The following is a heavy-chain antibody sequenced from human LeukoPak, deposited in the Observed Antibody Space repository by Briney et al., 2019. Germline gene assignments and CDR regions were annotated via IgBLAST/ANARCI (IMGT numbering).Heavy chain of an antibody. D-gene: IGHD6-13*01. J-gene: IGHJ3*02. Sequence: PGGSLRLSCAASGFTFDDYAMHWVRQAPGKGLEWVSGISWNSGSIGYADSVKGRFTISRDNAKNSLYLQMNSLRAEDTALYYCAKDKGYSSSWYSAFDTWGQGTMVTVSS. CDR1: GFTFDDYA. CDR3: AKDKGYSSSWYSAFDT. V-gene: IGHV3-9*01. CDR2: ISWNSGSI.